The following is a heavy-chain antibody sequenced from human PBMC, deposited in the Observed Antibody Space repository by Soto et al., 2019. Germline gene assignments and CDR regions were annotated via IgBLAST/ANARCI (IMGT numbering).Heavy chain of an antibody. J-gene: IGHJ4*02. CDR1: GGSISIGTYY. D-gene: IGHD2-21*02. CDR2: IHYSGDT. Sequence: PSETLSLTCTVSGGSISIGTYYWSWIRQHPGKGLEWIGYIHYSGDTYYNPSLKSRATMSVDTSKNHFSLKLSSVTAAYTAVYYRARAAVAYCGGDCYSPFDYWGQGTLVTVSS. V-gene: IGHV4-31*03. CDR3: ARAAVAYCGGDCYSPFDY.